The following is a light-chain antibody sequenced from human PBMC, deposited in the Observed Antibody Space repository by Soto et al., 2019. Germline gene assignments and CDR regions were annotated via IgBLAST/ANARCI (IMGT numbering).Light chain of an antibody. CDR2: DVS. J-gene: IGLJ2*01. CDR1: SSDVGGYNY. Sequence: QSALTQPASVSGSPGQSITISCTGTSSDVGGYNYVSWYQQHPGKAPKLMIYDVSNRPSGGSNRFSGSKSGNTAALTSSGLQAEDEAAYYCSSYTSSSTLVFGGGTKLTVL. CDR3: SSYTSSSTLV. V-gene: IGLV2-14*01.